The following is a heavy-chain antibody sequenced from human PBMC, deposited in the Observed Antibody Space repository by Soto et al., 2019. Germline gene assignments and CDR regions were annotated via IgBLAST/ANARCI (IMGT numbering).Heavy chain of an antibody. V-gene: IGHV1-46*03. CDR1: GYTFTSYY. J-gene: IGHJ5*02. Sequence: ASLKVSCKAAGYTFTSYYMHWVRQAPGQGLEWMGIINPSGGSTSYAQKFQGRVTMTRDTSTSTVYMELSSLRSEDTAVYYCARDQAGHDYGDYVGWFDPWGQGTLVTVPQ. CDR3: ARDQAGHDYGDYVGWFDP. CDR2: INPSGGST. D-gene: IGHD4-17*01.